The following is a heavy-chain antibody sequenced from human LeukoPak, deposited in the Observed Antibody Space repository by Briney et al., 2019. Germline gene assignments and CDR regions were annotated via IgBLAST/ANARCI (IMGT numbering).Heavy chain of an antibody. Sequence: ASVKVSCKASGYTSTGYYMHWVRQAPGQGLEWMGWINPNSGGINYAQKFQGRVTMTRDTSISTAYMELSRLRSDDTAVYYCARDTGDRDAFDIWGQGTMVTVSS. CDR1: GYTSTGYY. D-gene: IGHD3-16*01. CDR3: ARDTGDRDAFDI. V-gene: IGHV1-2*02. CDR2: INPNSGGI. J-gene: IGHJ3*02.